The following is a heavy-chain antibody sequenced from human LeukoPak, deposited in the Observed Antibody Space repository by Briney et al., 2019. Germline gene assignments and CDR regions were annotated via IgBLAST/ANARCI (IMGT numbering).Heavy chain of an antibody. CDR1: GYSISSGYY. D-gene: IGHD2-15*01. V-gene: IGHV4-38-2*02. CDR2: IYHSGST. CDR3: ARSVEGYCSGGSCYSYYYYMDI. Sequence: SETLSLTCTVSGYSISSGYYWGWIRQPPGKGLEWIGSIYHSGSTYYNPSLKSRVTISVDTSKNQFSLKLSSVTAADTAVYYCARSVEGYCSGGSCYSYYYYMDIWGKGTTVTVSS. J-gene: IGHJ6*03.